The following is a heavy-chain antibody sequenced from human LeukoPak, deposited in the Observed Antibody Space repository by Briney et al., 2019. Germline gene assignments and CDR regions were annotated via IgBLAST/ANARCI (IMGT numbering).Heavy chain of an antibody. Sequence: GASVKVSCKASGYTFTGYYMHWVRQAPGQRLEWMGRINPNSGGTNYAQKFQGRVTMTRDTSISTAYMELSRLRSDDTAVYYCARVWYYYDSSGYPPAHYFDYWGQGTLVTVSS. J-gene: IGHJ4*02. CDR1: GYTFTGYY. CDR2: INPNSGGT. CDR3: ARVWYYYDSSGYPPAHYFDY. D-gene: IGHD3-22*01. V-gene: IGHV1-2*06.